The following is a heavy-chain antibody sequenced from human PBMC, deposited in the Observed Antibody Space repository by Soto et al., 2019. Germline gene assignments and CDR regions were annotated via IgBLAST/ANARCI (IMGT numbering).Heavy chain of an antibody. Sequence: PGRSLRLSXVASPFTFSTYTMQYAMHRACHAPGQGLEWVAVIQYDRSDKYYADSVKGRFTSSRDNSRNTLSLQMNSLRAEDTAVYYCARAIGYCSSTSCPQHYYYYGMDVWGQGTTVTVSS. D-gene: IGHD2-2*01. V-gene: IGHV3-30-3*01. J-gene: IGHJ6*02. CDR3: ARAIGYCSSTSCPQHYYYYGMDV. CDR1: PFTFSTYTMQYA. CDR2: IQYDRSDK.